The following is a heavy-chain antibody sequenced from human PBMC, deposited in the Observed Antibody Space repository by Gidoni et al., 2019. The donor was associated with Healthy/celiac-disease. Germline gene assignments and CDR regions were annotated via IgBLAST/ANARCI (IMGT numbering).Heavy chain of an antibody. D-gene: IGHD6-19*01. CDR3: ARGEGSGLINWFDP. J-gene: IGHJ5*02. Sequence: QVQLQESGPGLVKPSETLSLTCAVSGYSISSGYYWGWIRPPPGKGLEWIGSIYHSGSTSYNPSLKSRVTISVDTSKNQFSLKLSSVTAADTAVYYCARGEGSGLINWFDPWGQGTLVTVSS. CDR2: IYHSGST. CDR1: GYSISSGYY. V-gene: IGHV4-38-2*01.